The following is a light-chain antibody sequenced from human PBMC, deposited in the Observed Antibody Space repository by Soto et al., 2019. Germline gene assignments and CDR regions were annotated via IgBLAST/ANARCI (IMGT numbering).Light chain of an antibody. Sequence: EIVMTQSPATLSVSPGERATLSCRASQSVGSDLAWYQQKPGQAPRLVIYGASTRATGIPARFSGSGSGTEFTLTISSLQSEDFAIYYCQQYKNWPPSMYTFGQGSKLEIK. CDR1: QSVGSD. CDR2: GAS. J-gene: IGKJ2*01. V-gene: IGKV3-15*01. CDR3: QQYKNWPPSMYT.